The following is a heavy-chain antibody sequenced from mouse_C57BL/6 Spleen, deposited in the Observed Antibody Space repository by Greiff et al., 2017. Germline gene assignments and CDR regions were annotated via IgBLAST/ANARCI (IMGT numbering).Heavy chain of an antibody. CDR3: ARSGGTGAMDY. J-gene: IGHJ4*01. D-gene: IGHD4-1*01. CDR1: GYTFTSYT. V-gene: IGHV1-4*01. CDR2: INPSSGYT. Sequence: QVQLKQSGAELARPGASVKMSCKASGYTFTSYTMHWVKQRPGQGLEWIGYINPSSGYTKYNQKFKDKATLTADKSSSTAYMQLSSLTSEDSAVYYCARSGGTGAMDYWGQGTSVTVSS.